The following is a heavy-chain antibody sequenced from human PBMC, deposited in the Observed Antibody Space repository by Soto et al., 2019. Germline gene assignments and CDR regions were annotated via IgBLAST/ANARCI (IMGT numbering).Heavy chain of an antibody. CDR2: IFWDDDK. D-gene: IGHD1-26*01. CDR1: GFSLGTSRVG. J-gene: IGHJ4*02. CDR3: AQGYNHGSSFNLDY. V-gene: IGHV2-5*02. Sequence: QITLRESGPTLVKPTETLTLTCTFSGFSLGTSRVGVAWIRQPPGKALEWLALIFWDDDKRYRPSLKSRLAITKDTSKNQVVLTMTNMDPVDTATYYCAQGYNHGSSFNLDYWGQGTLVTVSS.